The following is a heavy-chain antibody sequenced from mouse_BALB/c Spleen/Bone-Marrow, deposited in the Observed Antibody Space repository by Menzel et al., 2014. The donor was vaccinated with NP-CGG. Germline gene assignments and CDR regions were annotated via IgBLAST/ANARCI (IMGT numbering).Heavy chain of an antibody. V-gene: IGHV5-12*02. CDR3: ARHNYDETWFAY. CDR2: ISNGGGST. D-gene: IGHD2-4*01. CDR1: GFTFCDYY. Sequence: EVQLVESGGGLVQPGGSLKLSCATSGFTFCDYYMYWVRQTPEKRLEWVAYISNGGGSTYYPDTVKGRFTISRDNAKNTLYLQMSRLKSEDTAMYYCARHNYDETWFAYWGQGTLVTVSA. J-gene: IGHJ3*01.